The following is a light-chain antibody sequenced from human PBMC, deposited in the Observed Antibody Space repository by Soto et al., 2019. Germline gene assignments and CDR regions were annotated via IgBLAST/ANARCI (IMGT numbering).Light chain of an antibody. V-gene: IGKV3-15*01. CDR1: QSVSSN. J-gene: IGKJ2*01. CDR3: QQYNNWPPYT. CDR2: GAS. Sequence: EIVMTQSPATLSVSPGERATISCRASQSVSSNLAWYQQKPGQAPRLLIYGASTRATGIPARFSGSGSGSEFTITFSSLQSEDFAVYYCQQYNNWPPYTFGQGTKLEIK.